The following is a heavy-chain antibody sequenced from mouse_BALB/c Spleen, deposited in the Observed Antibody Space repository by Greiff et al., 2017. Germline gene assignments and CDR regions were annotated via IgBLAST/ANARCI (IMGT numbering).Heavy chain of an antibody. CDR2: IDPENGAT. D-gene: IGHD1-1*01. CDR3: KALTTVLGGMDY. Sequence: EVKLQESGAELVRPGASVKLSCTASGFNFKDYYMPWVKQRPEQGLEWIGWIDPENGATEYAPKFQGKATMTADTSSNTAYLQLSSLTSEDTAVYYCKALTTVLGGMDYWGQGTTLTVSS. CDR1: GFNFKDYY. V-gene: IGHV14-4*02. J-gene: IGHJ2*01.